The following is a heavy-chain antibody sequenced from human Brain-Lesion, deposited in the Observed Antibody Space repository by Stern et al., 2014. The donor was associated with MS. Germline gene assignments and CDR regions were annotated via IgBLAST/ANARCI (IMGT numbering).Heavy chain of an antibody. CDR1: GGSISSGGYY. V-gene: IGHV4-61*02. D-gene: IGHD2-2*01. CDR2: IFNSGST. J-gene: IGHJ6*02. CDR3: ARGRVVPGFQYYATDV. Sequence: MQLVESGPGLVKPSQTLSLSCTVSGGSISSGGYYWSWIRQPAGKGLEWIGRIFNSGSTSYNPSLKSRVTLSIDTSKTQFSLRLNSMTAADTAVYYCARGRVVPGFQYYATDVWGQGTTVIVSS.